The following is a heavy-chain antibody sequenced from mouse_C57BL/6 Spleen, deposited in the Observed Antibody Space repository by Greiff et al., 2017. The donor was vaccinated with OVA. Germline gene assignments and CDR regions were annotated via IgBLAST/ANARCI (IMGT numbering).Heavy chain of an antibody. CDR1: GYTFTSYG. V-gene: IGHV1-81*01. Sequence: VQLQQSGAELARPGASVKLSCKASGYTFTSYGISWVKQRTGQGLEWIGEIYPRSGNTYYNEKFKGKATLTADKSSSTAYMELRSLTSEDSAVYFCARRGDGYDGFAYWGQGTLVTVSA. CDR2: IYPRSGNT. D-gene: IGHD2-2*01. J-gene: IGHJ3*01. CDR3: ARRGDGYDGFAY.